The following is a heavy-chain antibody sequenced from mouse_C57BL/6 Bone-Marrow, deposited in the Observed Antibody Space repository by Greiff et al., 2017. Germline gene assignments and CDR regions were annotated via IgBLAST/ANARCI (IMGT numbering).Heavy chain of an antibody. Sequence: QVQLQQPGAELVKPGASVKLSCKASGYTFTSYWMHWVKQRPGRGLAWIGRIAPNSGGTKYNEKFKSKATLTVDKPSSTAYMQLSSLTSEDSAVYYCARSMIIHFDYWGQGTTLTVSS. CDR1: GYTFTSYW. D-gene: IGHD2-4*01. CDR2: IAPNSGGT. CDR3: ARSMIIHFDY. J-gene: IGHJ2*01. V-gene: IGHV1-72*01.